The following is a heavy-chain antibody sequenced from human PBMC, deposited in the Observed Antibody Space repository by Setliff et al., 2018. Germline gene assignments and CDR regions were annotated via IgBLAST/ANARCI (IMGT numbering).Heavy chain of an antibody. Sequence: SETLSLTCTISGDSISDISYYWGFIRQSPGKGPVWIGSIYYSGTAYYNPSLESRVTMFVDTSKNQFSLKLNSVTATDTALYYCARRTFGSGRFDPWGQGTLVTVSS. CDR2: IYYSGTA. CDR3: ARRTFGSGRFDP. V-gene: IGHV4-39*01. CDR1: GDSISDISYY. J-gene: IGHJ5*02. D-gene: IGHD3-16*01.